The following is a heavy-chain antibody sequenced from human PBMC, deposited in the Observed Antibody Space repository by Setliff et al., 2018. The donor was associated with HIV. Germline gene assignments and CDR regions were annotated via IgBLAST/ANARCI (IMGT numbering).Heavy chain of an antibody. V-gene: IGHV1-18*01. J-gene: IGHJ3*02. Sequence: ASLKVSCKASGYIFGNYGINWVRQAPGQGLEWMGWISGHNGNTNSAQKVQGRVIMTTDTSTSTAYMELRSLRSDDAAVYYCTRGPWSKVVTTDTFDIWGQGTMVTVS. CDR3: TRGPWSKVVTTDTFDI. CDR1: GYIFGNYG. CDR2: ISGHNGNT. D-gene: IGHD1-26*01.